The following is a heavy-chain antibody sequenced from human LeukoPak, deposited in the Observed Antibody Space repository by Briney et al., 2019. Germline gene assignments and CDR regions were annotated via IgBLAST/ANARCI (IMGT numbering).Heavy chain of an antibody. CDR3: AKWEDIVVVVAAAPSFFDY. J-gene: IGHJ4*02. CDR1: GFTFSSYA. V-gene: IGHV3-23*01. D-gene: IGHD2-15*01. Sequence: GGSLRLSCAASGFTFSSYAMSWVRQAPGKGLEWVSAISGSGGSTYYADSVKGRFTISRDNFKNTLYLQMNSLRAEDTAVYYCAKWEDIVVVVAAAPSFFDYWGQGTLVTVSS. CDR2: ISGSGGST.